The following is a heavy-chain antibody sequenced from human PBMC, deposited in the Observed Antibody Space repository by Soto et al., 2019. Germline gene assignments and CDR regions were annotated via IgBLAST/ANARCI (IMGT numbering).Heavy chain of an antibody. CDR1: GFTFSSYA. CDR3: ARDPATPNYYPYAMDV. Sequence: SLRLSCAASGFTFSSYAMHWVRQAPGKGLEWVAVISYDGSNKYYADSVKGRFTISRDNSKNTLYLQMNSLRAEDTAVYYCARDPATPNYYPYAMDVWGPRTTGTVSS. CDR2: ISYDGSNK. V-gene: IGHV3-30-3*01. J-gene: IGHJ6*02.